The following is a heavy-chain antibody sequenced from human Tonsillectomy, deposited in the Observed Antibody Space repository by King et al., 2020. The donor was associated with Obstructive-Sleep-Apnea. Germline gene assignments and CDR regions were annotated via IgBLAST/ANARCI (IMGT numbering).Heavy chain of an antibody. CDR2: IDPSDSYT. CDR1: GYSFTSYW. Sequence: QLVQSGAEVKKPGESLRISCKGSGYSFTSYWISWVRQMPGKGLEWMGRIDPSDSYTNYSPSFQGHVTISADKSIRTAYLQWSSLKASDTAMYYCARHLRDHDSSDYYLRYYYGMDVCGQGTTVTVSS. J-gene: IGHJ6*02. D-gene: IGHD3-22*01. CDR3: ARHLRDHDSSDYYLRYYYGMDV. V-gene: IGHV5-10-1*01.